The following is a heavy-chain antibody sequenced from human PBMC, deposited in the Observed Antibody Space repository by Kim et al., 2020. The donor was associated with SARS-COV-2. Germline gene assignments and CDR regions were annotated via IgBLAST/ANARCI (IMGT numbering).Heavy chain of an antibody. V-gene: IGHV4-39*01. CDR1: GGSISSSSYY. CDR3: ARRPSSFRATEYYFDY. CDR2: IYYSGST. J-gene: IGHJ4*02. Sequence: SETLSLTCTVSGGSISSSSYYWGWIRQPPGKGLEWIGSIYYSGSTYYNPSLKSRVTISVDTSKNQFSLKLSSVTAADTAVYYCARRPSSFRATEYYFDYWGQGTLVTVSS. D-gene: IGHD6-13*01.